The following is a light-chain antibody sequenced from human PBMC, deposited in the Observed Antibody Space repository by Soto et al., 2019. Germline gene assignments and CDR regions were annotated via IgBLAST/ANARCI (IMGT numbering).Light chain of an antibody. Sequence: DIQMTQSRSAMSASVGDRVTITGRASQSIRKYLGWFQQKPGEVPKRLIYGASNLRSGVPLRFSGSGSGTEFTLTISNLQPEDFATYYCLQHNNFPFTFGGGTKVDIK. CDR1: QSIRKY. V-gene: IGKV1-17*03. CDR3: LQHNNFPFT. CDR2: GAS. J-gene: IGKJ4*01.